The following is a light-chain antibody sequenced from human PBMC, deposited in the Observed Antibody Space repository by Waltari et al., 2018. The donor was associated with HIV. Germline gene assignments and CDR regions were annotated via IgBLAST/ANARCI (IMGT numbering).Light chain of an antibody. CDR1: SSDVGGYNY. J-gene: IGLJ3*02. V-gene: IGLV2-14*01. CDR3: SSYTSSSTLV. Sequence: QSALTQPASVSGSPGQSITISCTGTSSDVGGYNYVSWYQQHPGKAPKPMIYEASNRPSGVSNRSSGSKSGNTASLTTSGLQAEDEADYYCSSYTSSSTLVFGGGTKLTVL. CDR2: EAS.